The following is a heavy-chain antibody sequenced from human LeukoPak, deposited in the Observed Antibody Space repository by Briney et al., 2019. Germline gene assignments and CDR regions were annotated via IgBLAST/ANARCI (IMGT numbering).Heavy chain of an antibody. J-gene: IGHJ6*02. CDR2: IYTSEST. Sequence: SETLSLTCTVSGGSISSYYWSWIRQPAGKGLEWIGRIYTSESTNYNPSLKSRVTMSVDTSKNQFSLKLSSVTAADTAVYYCARESFDWLFDYYYYYGMDVWGQGTTVTVSS. CDR1: GGSISSYY. CDR3: ARESFDWLFDYYYYYGMDV. D-gene: IGHD3-9*01. V-gene: IGHV4-4*07.